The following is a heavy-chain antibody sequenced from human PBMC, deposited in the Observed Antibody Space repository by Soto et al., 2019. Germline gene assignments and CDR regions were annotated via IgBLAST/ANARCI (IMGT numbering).Heavy chain of an antibody. CDR3: AGGDGYNEFDY. J-gene: IGHJ4*02. CDR1: GFTFSSYG. D-gene: IGHD5-12*01. Sequence: QVQLVESGGGVVQPGRSLRLSCAASGFTFSSYGMHWVRQAPGKGLEWVAVIWYDGSNKYYADSVKGRFTISRDNSKNTLYLQMNSLRAEDTPVYYCAGGDGYNEFDYWGQGTLVTVSS. CDR2: IWYDGSNK. V-gene: IGHV3-33*01.